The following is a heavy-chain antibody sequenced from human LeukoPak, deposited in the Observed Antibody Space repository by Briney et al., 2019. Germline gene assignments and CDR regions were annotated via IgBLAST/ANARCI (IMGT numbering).Heavy chain of an antibody. CDR2: IDAGNGRT. CDR3: AKGERGLLWFGELFYYFEY. D-gene: IGHD3-10*01. J-gene: IGHJ4*02. Sequence: GASVKVSCKASGYDFTKYAVQWVRQAPGQRLEWMGWIDAGNGRTKYSQDFQGRVTISRDTSASIAYMELSSLRSDDMAVYYCAKGERGLLWFGELFYYFEYWGQGILVTVSS. V-gene: IGHV1-3*03. CDR1: GYDFTKYA.